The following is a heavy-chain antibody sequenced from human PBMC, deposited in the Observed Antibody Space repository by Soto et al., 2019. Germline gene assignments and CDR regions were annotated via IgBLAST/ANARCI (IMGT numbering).Heavy chain of an antibody. CDR3: ARRRGQLGSDY. V-gene: IGHV4-39*02. CDR2: IYYSGGT. CDR1: GVSFSGSNYY. D-gene: IGHD7-27*01. J-gene: IGHJ4*02. Sequence: QLQLQESGPGLVKPSETLSLTCTVSGVSFSGSNYYWDWIRQPPGKGLEWIGTIYYSGGTHYNPSLKSRLTISVDTSKNHFTLKMRSVTAADTAVYYCARRRGQLGSDYWGQGTLVTVSS.